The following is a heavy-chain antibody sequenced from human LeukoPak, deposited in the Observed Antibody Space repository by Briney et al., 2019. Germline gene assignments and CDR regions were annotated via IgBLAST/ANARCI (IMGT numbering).Heavy chain of an antibody. J-gene: IGHJ4*02. Sequence: GGSLRLSCAASGFTFSGYAMHWVRQAPGKGLEWVAVISYDGSNKYYADSVKGRFTISRDNSKNTLYLQMNSLRAEDTAVYYCARDKIATITRNLYSDYWGQGTLVTVSS. V-gene: IGHV3-30-3*01. CDR1: GFTFSGYA. CDR2: ISYDGSNK. CDR3: ARDKIATITRNLYSDY. D-gene: IGHD5-12*01.